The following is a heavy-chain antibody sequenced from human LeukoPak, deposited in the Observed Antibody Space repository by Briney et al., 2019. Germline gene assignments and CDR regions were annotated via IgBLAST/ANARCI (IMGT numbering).Heavy chain of an antibody. Sequence: SETLSLTCTVSGGSINRYYWSWIRQPPGKGLEWIGYIYYSGNTNYNPSPKSRVTISVDTSQNQFSLNLSSVTAADTAVYYCARVRYRAYVPRYFFDYWGQGTLVTVSS. CDR3: ARVRYRAYVPRYFFDY. J-gene: IGHJ4*02. V-gene: IGHV4-59*08. D-gene: IGHD5-12*01. CDR1: GGSINRYY. CDR2: IYYSGNT.